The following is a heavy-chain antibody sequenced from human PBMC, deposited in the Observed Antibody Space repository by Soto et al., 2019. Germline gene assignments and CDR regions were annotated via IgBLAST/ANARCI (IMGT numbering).Heavy chain of an antibody. CDR2: IYYSGST. CDR1: GGSISSYY. D-gene: IGHD5-12*01. CDR3: AFSRDGYNLDYYGMDV. Sequence: QVQLQESGPGLVKPSETLSLTCTVSGGSISSYYWSWIRQPPGKGLEWNGYIYYSGSTNYNPSLKSRVTISVDTSKNQFSLKLSSVTAADTAVYYSAFSRDGYNLDYYGMDVWGQGTTVTVSS. J-gene: IGHJ6*02. V-gene: IGHV4-59*01.